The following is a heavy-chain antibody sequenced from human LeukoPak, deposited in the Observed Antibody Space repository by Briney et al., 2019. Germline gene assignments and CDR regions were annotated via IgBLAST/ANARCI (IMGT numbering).Heavy chain of an antibody. CDR1: GFTFSSYA. D-gene: IGHD4-17*01. Sequence: QPGRSLRLSCAASGFTFSSYAMHWVRQAPGKGLEWVAVIPYDGTNKYYADSVKGRFTISRDNPKNTLYLQMNSLRGEDTAVYYCARSDYGDYVAWGQGTLVTVSS. J-gene: IGHJ5*02. CDR3: ARSDYGDYVA. V-gene: IGHV3-30-3*01. CDR2: IPYDGTNK.